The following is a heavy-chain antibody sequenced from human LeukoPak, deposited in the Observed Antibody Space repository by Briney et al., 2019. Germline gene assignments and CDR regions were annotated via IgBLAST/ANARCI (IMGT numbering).Heavy chain of an antibody. D-gene: IGHD2-2*01. CDR1: GFRSRAFG. CDR3: ATFAGVVPGGLLL. V-gene: IGHV3-7*01. CDR2: IKKDGSEK. Sequence: PSGGPLSLSWVAPGFRSRAFGWGWVRRPPGKGRKGGANIKKDGSEKEYVDSVKGRFSIFRDNAKNSVFLQMNSLRAEDTAVYYCATFAGVVPGGLLLWGKGTTVIVSS. J-gene: IGHJ6*04.